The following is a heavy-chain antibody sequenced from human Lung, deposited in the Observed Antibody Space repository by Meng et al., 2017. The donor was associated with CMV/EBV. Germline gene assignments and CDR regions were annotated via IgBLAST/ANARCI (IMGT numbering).Heavy chain of an antibody. CDR2: ISSGGTSR. CDR1: GFTFSSYE. D-gene: IGHD6-13*01. Sequence: GESXKISCATSGFTFSSYEMNWVRQAPGKGLEWISYISSGGTSRYYADSVQGRFSISIDNAKNSLYLQMNSLRVEDTALYYCTRGSASWSEYNWFDPWGQGTLVTVSS. J-gene: IGHJ5*02. CDR3: TRGSASWSEYNWFDP. V-gene: IGHV3-48*03.